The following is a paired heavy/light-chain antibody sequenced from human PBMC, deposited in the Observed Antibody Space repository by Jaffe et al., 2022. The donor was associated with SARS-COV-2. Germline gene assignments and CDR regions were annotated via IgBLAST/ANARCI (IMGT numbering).Heavy chain of an antibody. CDR2: IIPIFGTA. J-gene: IGHJ6*02. D-gene: IGHD3-10*01. V-gene: IGHV1-69*01. CDR1: GGTFSSYA. CDR3: ARVTMEGDGPGYYYYGMDV. Sequence: QVQLVQSGAEVKKPGSSVKVSCKASGGTFSSYAISWVRQAPGQGLEWMGGIIPIFGTANYAQKFQGRVTITADESTSTAYMELSSLRSEDTAVYYCARVTMEGDGPGYYYYGMDVWGQGTTVTVSS.
Light chain of an antibody. Sequence: SYELTQPPSVSVSPGQTARITCSGDALPKQYAYWYQQKPGQAPVLVIYKDSERPSGIPERFSGSSSGTTVTLTISGVQAEDEADYYCQSADSSGTYRRVFGGGTKLTVL. J-gene: IGLJ2*01. V-gene: IGLV3-25*03. CDR3: QSADSSGTYRRV. CDR1: ALPKQY. CDR2: KDS.